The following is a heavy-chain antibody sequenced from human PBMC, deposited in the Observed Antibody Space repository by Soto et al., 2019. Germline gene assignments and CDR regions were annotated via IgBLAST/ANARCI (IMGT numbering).Heavy chain of an antibody. CDR2: ISGSGGST. J-gene: IGHJ4*02. CDR3: AKSPDYDILTGYYSDY. V-gene: IGHV3-23*01. CDR1: GFTFSSYA. D-gene: IGHD3-9*01. Sequence: GGSLRLSCAASGFTFSSYAMSWVRQAPGKGLEWVSAISGSGGSTYYADSVKGRFTISRDNSKNTLYLQMNSLRAEDTAVYYCAKSPDYDILTGYYSDYWGQGTLVTVSS.